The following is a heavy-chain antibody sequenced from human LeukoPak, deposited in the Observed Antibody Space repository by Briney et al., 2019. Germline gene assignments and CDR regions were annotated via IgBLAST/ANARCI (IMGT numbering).Heavy chain of an antibody. CDR3: ATVGLTRSYYFDY. Sequence: PGGSLRLSCTASGFTFSNFWMGWVRQAPGKGLEWVANIKQDETEKFYLGSVKGRFTISRDNAKNSLYLQMNSLRAEDTAVYYCATVGLTRSYYFDYWGQGTLVTVSS. J-gene: IGHJ4*02. D-gene: IGHD3-9*01. CDR1: GFTFSNFW. V-gene: IGHV3-7*03. CDR2: IKQDETEK.